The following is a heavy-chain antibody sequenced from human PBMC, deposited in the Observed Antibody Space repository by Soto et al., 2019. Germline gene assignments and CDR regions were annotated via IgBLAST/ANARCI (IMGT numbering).Heavy chain of an antibody. V-gene: IGHV1-58*02. CDR1: GFTFTSSA. CDR3: AAGVVAVTSYYYYYYGMDV. CDR2: IVVGSGNT. J-gene: IGHJ6*02. Sequence: ASVKVSCKASGFTFTSSAMQWVRQARGQRLEWIGWIVVGSGNTNYAQKFQERVTITRDMSTSTAYMELSSLRSEDTAVYYCAAGVVAVTSYYYYYYGMDVWGQGTTVTVSS. D-gene: IGHD2-21*02.